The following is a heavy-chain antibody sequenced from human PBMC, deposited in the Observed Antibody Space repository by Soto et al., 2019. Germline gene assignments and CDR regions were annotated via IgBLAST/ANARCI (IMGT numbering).Heavy chain of an antibody. CDR2: IYYSGST. D-gene: IGHD2-2*01. Sequence: QVQLQESGPGLVKPSQTLSLTCTVSGGSISSGDYYWSWIRQPPGKGLEWIGYIYYSGSTYYNPSLKSRVTISVDTSKNQFSLKLSSVTAADTAVYYCARDIVLVPAGGWFAPWGQGTLVTVSS. V-gene: IGHV4-30-4*01. J-gene: IGHJ5*02. CDR1: GGSISSGDYY. CDR3: ARDIVLVPAGGWFAP.